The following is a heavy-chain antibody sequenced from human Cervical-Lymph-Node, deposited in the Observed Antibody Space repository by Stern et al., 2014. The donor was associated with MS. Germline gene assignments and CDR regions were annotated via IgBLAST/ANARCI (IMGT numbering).Heavy chain of an antibody. Sequence: QVQLVQSGAEVKKPGASVKVSCKASGYTFRTYEINWVRQASGQGLEWMGWMNPNSGDTSYAPKFQDRITMTRDTSLSTAYMELSSLGSEDTAVYYCARCPPRQITYDYIRWGAPKAVTDTSLSWCDPWGQGTLVTVSS. V-gene: IGHV1-8*02. CDR3: ARCPPRQITYDYIRWGAPKAVTDTSLSWCDP. J-gene: IGHJ5*02. CDR2: MNPNSGDT. D-gene: IGHD5-12*01. CDR1: GYTFRTYE.